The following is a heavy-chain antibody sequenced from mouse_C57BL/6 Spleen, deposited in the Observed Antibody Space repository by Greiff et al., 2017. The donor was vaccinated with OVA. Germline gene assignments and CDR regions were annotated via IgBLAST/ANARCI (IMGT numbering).Heavy chain of an antibody. J-gene: IGHJ2*01. Sequence: EVMLVESGGGLVKPGGSLKLSCAASGFTFSSYAMSWVRQTPEKRLEWVETISDGGSYTYYPDNVKGRFTISRDNAKNNLYLQMSHLKSEDTAMYYCARDRGSRFDYWGQGTTLTVSS. CDR2: ISDGGSYT. CDR1: GFTFSSYA. V-gene: IGHV5-4*01. CDR3: ARDRGSRFDY. D-gene: IGHD3-1*01.